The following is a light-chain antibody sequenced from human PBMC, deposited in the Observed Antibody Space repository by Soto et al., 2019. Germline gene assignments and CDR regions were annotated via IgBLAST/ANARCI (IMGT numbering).Light chain of an antibody. CDR2: SAS. Sequence: AIRLTQSPSSFSASTGDRVTITCRASQGISSYLAWYQQKPGKAPKLRIYSASTLQSGVTSRFSGSGSGTDFTLTISCLQSEDFATDYCQQYYSYPYTFGQGTKLEIK. CDR3: QQYYSYPYT. V-gene: IGKV1-8*01. CDR1: QGISSY. J-gene: IGKJ2*01.